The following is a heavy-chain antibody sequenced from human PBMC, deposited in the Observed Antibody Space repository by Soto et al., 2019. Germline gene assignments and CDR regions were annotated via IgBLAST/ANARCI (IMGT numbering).Heavy chain of an antibody. Sequence: SETLSLTCTVSGGSISSGDYYWSWIRQHPGKGLEWVGYIYYSGSTYYNPSLKSRVTISVDTSNNQFSLKLSSVTAADTAVYYCARDYYDSSGYSQFDYWGQGTLVTVSS. J-gene: IGHJ4*02. CDR1: GGSISSGDYY. V-gene: IGHV4-31*03. CDR2: IYYSGST. CDR3: ARDYYDSSGYSQFDY. D-gene: IGHD3-22*01.